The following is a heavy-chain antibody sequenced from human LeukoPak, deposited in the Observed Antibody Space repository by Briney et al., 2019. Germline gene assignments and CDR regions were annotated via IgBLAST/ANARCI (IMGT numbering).Heavy chain of an antibody. CDR3: ARAQTIFGGVRAFLKD. D-gene: IGHD3-3*01. V-gene: IGHV3-30*14. CDR1: GFIFSSYA. CDR2: MSYDGSES. Sequence: PGGSLRLSCAASGFIFSSYAMHWVRQTPGKGPEWVAVMSYDGSESFYANSVKGRFTVSRDNSKNTMWLQMTSLRPDDTGLYFCARAQTIFGGVRAFLKDWGQGTLVTVSS. J-gene: IGHJ4*02.